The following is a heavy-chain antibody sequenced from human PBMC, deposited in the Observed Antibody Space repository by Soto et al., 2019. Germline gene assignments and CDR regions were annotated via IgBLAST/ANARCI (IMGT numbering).Heavy chain of an antibody. Sequence: QLVESGGGVVQPGRSLRLSCAASGFTFSSYGMHWVRQAPGKGLEWVAVIWYDGSNKYYADSVKGRFTISRDNSKNTLYLQMNSLRAEDTAVYYCARDMYSSSWYVPIDYWGQGTLVTVSS. CDR3: ARDMYSSSWYVPIDY. CDR2: IWYDGSNK. J-gene: IGHJ4*02. V-gene: IGHV3-33*01. D-gene: IGHD6-13*01. CDR1: GFTFSSYG.